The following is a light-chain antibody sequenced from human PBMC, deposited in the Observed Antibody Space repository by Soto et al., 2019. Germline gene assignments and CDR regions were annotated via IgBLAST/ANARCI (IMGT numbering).Light chain of an antibody. CDR1: QSVSNN. J-gene: IGKJ1*01. CDR2: GAS. Sequence: EIVMTQSPATLSVSPGERATLSCRASQSVSNNLAWYQKKPGQAPRLLIYGASTRATGIPARFSGSGSGTEFTLTISSLHSEDFAVYDCQQYNNWWTFGQGTKVEIK. CDR3: QQYNNWWT. V-gene: IGKV3-15*01.